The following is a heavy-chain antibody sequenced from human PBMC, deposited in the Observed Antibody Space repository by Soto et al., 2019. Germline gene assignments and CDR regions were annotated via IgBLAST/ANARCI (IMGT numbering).Heavy chain of an antibody. CDR3: AREGSYGWYDC. D-gene: IGHD2-15*01. J-gene: IGHJ5*01. V-gene: IGHV1-18*01. Sequence: QVQLVQSGAEVRKPGASVKVSCKASGYTFSSHGIIWERQAPGQGLEWMGWISGYNGNAKYAQRFQGRVTMTTDTSTSTVYMDLRSLGSDDSAVYYCAREGSYGWYDCWGQGTLVTVSS. CDR2: ISGYNGNA. CDR1: GYTFSSHG.